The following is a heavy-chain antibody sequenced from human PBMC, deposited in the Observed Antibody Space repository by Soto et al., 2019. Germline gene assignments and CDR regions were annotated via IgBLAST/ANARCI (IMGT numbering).Heavy chain of an antibody. CDR1: GLPFSSYS. Sequence: GGSLRLSCAASGLPFSSYSMGWVRQAPGKGLEWVSSISSSGGSTDYADSVKGRFTISRDNSQNTLYLQMNSLRAEDTAVYYCAKGGIAAAGHKEYYYYYMDVWGKGTTVTVSS. D-gene: IGHD6-13*01. V-gene: IGHV3-23*01. CDR3: AKGGIAAAGHKEYYYYYMDV. CDR2: ISSSGGST. J-gene: IGHJ6*03.